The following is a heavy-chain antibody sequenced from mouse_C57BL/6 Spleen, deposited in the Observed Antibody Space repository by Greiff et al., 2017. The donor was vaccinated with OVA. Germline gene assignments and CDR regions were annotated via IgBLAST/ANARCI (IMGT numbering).Heavy chain of an antibody. V-gene: IGHV1-69*01. J-gene: IGHJ3*01. CDR3: ASYYGNYDWFAY. CDR1: GYTFTSYW. Sequence: QQSCKASGYTFTSYWMHWVTQRPGQGLEWIGEIDPSDSDTNYNQKFKGKSTLTVDKSSSTAYMQLSSLTSADSAVYYCASYYGNYDWFAYWGQGTLVTVSA. D-gene: IGHD2-10*01. CDR2: IDPSDSDT.